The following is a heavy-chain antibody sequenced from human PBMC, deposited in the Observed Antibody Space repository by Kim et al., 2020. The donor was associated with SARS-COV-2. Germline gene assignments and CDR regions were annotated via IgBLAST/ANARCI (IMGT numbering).Heavy chain of an antibody. J-gene: IGHJ4*02. CDR2: ISAYNGNT. Sequence: ASVKVSCKASGYTFTSYGISWVRQAPGQGLEWMGWISAYNGNTNYAQKLQGRVTMTTDTSTSTAYMELRSLRSDDTAVYYCARDLLPEAIAARRFRGQIDYWGQGTLVTVSS. V-gene: IGHV1-18*01. CDR3: ARDLLPEAIAARRFRGQIDY. D-gene: IGHD6-6*01. CDR1: GYTFTSYG.